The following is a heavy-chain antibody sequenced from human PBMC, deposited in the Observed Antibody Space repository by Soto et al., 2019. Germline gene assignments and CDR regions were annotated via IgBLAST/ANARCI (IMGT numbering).Heavy chain of an antibody. CDR3: TNRQVYYGMDV. CDR2: IRSKANNYAT. J-gene: IGHJ6*02. Sequence: EVQLVESGGGLVQPGGSLKLSCAASGFTFSGSAVHWVRQASGKGLEWVGRIRSKANNYATAYAASVQGRFTIFRDDLKHTAYLQLDCLKTEDTSVYYCTNRQVYYGMDVWGQGTTVTVSS. CDR1: GFTFSGSA. V-gene: IGHV3-73*02.